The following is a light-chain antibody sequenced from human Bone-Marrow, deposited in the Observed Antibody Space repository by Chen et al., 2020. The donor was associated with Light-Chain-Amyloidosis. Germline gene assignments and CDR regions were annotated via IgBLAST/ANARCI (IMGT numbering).Light chain of an antibody. J-gene: IGLJ2*01. Sequence: QSVLTQPPSVSAAPGQTVTISCSGTSSHIGSNYVSWYQVFPGTGPERLVYENEQRPSGIPDRFSGSKSRTAATLYITGLQTGDEADYYCGSWDSALYAGQVSFGGGTKLTVL. V-gene: IGLV1-51*01. CDR3: GSWDSALYAGQVS. CDR2: ENE. CDR1: SSHIGSNY.